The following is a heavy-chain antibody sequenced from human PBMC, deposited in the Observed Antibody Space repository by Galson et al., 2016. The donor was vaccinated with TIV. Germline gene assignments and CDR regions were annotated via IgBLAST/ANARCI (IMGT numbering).Heavy chain of an antibody. CDR3: ARSASAGSGWVDP. D-gene: IGHD3-10*01. CDR2: IDSRDSYT. J-gene: IGHJ5*02. CDR1: GYSFTNYW. V-gene: IGHV5-10-1*01. Sequence: QSGAEVKKPGESLRISCKTSGYSFTNYWITWVRQMPGKGLEWMGRIDSRDSYTNYSPPFEGHVTISTDKSISTAYLQWTSLKASDSAIYYCARSASAGSGWVDPWGQGTLVTVSS.